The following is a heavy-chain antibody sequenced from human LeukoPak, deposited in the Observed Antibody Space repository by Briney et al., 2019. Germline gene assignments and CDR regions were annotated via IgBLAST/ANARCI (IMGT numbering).Heavy chain of an antibody. CDR3: ARGRGLTLSYHFFDY. Sequence: GRSLRLSCAASGFTFSPLGMNWVRQAPGRGLEWVSYISSGSNTTYYADSVKGRFTISRDNAKNSLYLQLNSLRDEDTAVYYCARGRGLTLSYHFFDYWGQGTLVAVSS. D-gene: IGHD3-10*01. J-gene: IGHJ4*02. CDR1: GFTFSPLG. V-gene: IGHV3-48*02. CDR2: ISSGSNTT.